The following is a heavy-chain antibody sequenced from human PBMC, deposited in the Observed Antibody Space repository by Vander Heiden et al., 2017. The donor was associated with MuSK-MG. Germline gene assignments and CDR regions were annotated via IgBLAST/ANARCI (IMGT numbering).Heavy chain of an antibody. CDR2: INHSGST. CDR1: GGSFSGYY. Sequence: QVQLRQWGAGLLKPSETLSLTCAVYGGSFSGYYWSWIRQPPGKGLEWIGEINHSGSTNYNPPLKSRVTISLDTSKKKFSLKLRSVTAADTAVYYCARGAKEGDWFDPWGQGTMVTVYS. V-gene: IGHV4-34*01. J-gene: IGHJ5*02. CDR3: ARGAKEGDWFDP.